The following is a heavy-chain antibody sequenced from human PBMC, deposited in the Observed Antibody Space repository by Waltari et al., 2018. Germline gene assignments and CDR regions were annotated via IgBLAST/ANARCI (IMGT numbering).Heavy chain of an antibody. Sequence: QVQLQESGPGLVKPSETLSLTCTVSGASISSSYWNGIRQPAGKGLEWIGRIYISGSANYNPSLKSRVTMSVDTSKNQFSLKLTSVTAADTAVYYCARHPNRYFDLWGRGTLVTVSS. CDR1: GASISSSY. CDR2: IYISGSA. V-gene: IGHV4-4*07. CDR3: ARHPNRYFDL. J-gene: IGHJ2*01.